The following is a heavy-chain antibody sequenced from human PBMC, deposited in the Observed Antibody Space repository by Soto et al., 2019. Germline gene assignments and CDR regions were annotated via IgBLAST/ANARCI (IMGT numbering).Heavy chain of an antibody. CDR2: IYPGDSDT. V-gene: IGHV5-51*01. J-gene: IGHJ4*02. CDR3: AITYGSGSYYSGGYFDY. Sequence: PGEPMKNSCKGSGDSCTSYWIGWVRKMTGKGLEWMGIIYPGDSDTRYSPSFQGQVTISADKSISTAYLQWSSLKASDTAMYYCAITYGSGSYYSGGYFDYWGQGTLVTV. CDR1: GDSCTSYW. D-gene: IGHD3-10*01.